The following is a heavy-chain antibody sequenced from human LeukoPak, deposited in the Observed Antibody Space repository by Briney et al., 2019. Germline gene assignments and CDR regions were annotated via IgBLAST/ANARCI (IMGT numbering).Heavy chain of an antibody. V-gene: IGHV1-3*01. J-gene: IGHJ4*02. Sequence: KFQGRVSITRDTSASTAYMELSSLTSEDTAVYYCARDLYGDYFDYRGQGTLVTVSS. CDR3: ARDLYGDYFDY. D-gene: IGHD3-16*01.